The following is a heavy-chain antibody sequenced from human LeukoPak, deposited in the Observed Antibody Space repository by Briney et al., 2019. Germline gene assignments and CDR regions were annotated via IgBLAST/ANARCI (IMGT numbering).Heavy chain of an antibody. CDR1: GGSISSSSYY. CDR2: IYYSGST. Sequence: SETLSLTCTVSGGSISSSSYYWGWIRQPPGKGLEWIGSIYYSGSTYYNPSLKSRVTISVDTSKNQFSLKLSSVTAAGTAVYYCASIHHITHWGQGTLVTVSS. CDR3: ASIHHITH. D-gene: IGHD3-10*01. V-gene: IGHV4-39*01. J-gene: IGHJ4*02.